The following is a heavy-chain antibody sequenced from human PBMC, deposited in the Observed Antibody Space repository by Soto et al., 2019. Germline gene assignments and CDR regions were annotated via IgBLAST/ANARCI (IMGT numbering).Heavy chain of an antibody. CDR3: ARAAAVVVVAATEDAFDI. CDR1: GYTFTSYY. V-gene: IGHV1-46*01. D-gene: IGHD2-15*01. CDR2: INPSGGST. J-gene: IGHJ3*02. Sequence: QVQLVQSGAEVKKPGASVKVSCKASGYTFTSYYMHWVRQAPGQGLEWMGIINPSGGSTSYAQKFQGRVTMSRDTSTSTVYMELSSLRSEDTAVYYCARAAAVVVVAATEDAFDIWGQWTMVTVSS.